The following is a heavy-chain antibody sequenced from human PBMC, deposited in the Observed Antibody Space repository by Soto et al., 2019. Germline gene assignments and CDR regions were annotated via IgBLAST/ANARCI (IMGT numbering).Heavy chain of an antibody. D-gene: IGHD3-9*01. CDR2: SYSSGGT. J-gene: IGHJ4*02. V-gene: IGHV3-23*01. Sequence: GGSLRLSCAASGFTLDKYTMGWVRQTPRKGLEWVAESYSSGGTEYADSVKGRFTISRDNSKNTLFLQMKNLRVEDTALYYCARDREPDGIWTFDSWGQGTLVTVSS. CDR1: GFTLDKYT. CDR3: ARDREPDGIWTFDS.